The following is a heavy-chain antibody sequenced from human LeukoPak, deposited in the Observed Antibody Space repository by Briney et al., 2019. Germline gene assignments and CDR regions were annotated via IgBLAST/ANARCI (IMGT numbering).Heavy chain of an antibody. J-gene: IGHJ5*02. D-gene: IGHD1-26*01. CDR2: IYSSGST. Sequence: PSETLSLTSSVSGASISSGSNYWGWIRQPPGKTLEWIGSIYSSGSTYYNPSLKSRVIIIIDTPKNHFSLKLSSVTAADTAVYYCARDIYTGELLRWFDPWGQGTLVTVSS. V-gene: IGHV4-39*07. CDR3: ARDIYTGELLRWFDP. CDR1: GASISSGSNY.